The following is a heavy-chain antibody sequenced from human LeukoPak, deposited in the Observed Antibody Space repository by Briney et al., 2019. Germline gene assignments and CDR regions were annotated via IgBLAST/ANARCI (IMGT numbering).Heavy chain of an antibody. Sequence: SETLSLTCAVYGGSFTKHQWSWIRQPPGKGLEWIGAINDGGSTNYNPSLKSRVTISVDTSKNQFSLRLSSMTAADTAVYFCARDRKYYYDSSGYYYDYWGQGTLVTVSS. J-gene: IGHJ4*02. CDR3: ARDRKYYYDSSGYYYDY. V-gene: IGHV4-34*01. D-gene: IGHD3-22*01. CDR1: GGSFTKHQ. CDR2: INDGGST.